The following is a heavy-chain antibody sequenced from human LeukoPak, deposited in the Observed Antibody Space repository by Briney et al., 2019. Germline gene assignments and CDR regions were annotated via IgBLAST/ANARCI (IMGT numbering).Heavy chain of an antibody. CDR2: IIPIFGTA. CDR1: GGTFSSYA. J-gene: IGHJ4*02. V-gene: IGHV1-69*13. CDR3: ARSIEFYSGYGSHFDY. D-gene: IGHD3-3*01. Sequence: SVKVSCKASGGTFSSYAISWVRQAPGQGLEWMGGIIPIFGTANYAQKFQGRVTITADESTSTAYMELSSLRSEDTAVYYCARSIEFYSGYGSHFDYWGQGTLVTVSS.